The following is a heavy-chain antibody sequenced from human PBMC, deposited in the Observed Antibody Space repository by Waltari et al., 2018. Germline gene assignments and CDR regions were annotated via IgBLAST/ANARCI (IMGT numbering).Heavy chain of an antibody. CDR3: ARGAPFDP. CDR1: GFPFSDFY. CDR2: ISSSGDTV. J-gene: IGHJ5*02. Sequence: QVQLVESGGRLVKPGASLRLSCAASGFPFSDFYMSWSRQTPGKGLEWVSYISSSGDTVYYADSVKGRFTFSRDNAKNSLYLQMTSLRPEDTAVYYCARGAPFDPWGQGTLVIVSS. V-gene: IGHV3-11*01.